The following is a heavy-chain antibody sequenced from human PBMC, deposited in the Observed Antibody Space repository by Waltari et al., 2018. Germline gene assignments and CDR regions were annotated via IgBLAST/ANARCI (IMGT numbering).Heavy chain of an antibody. CDR1: GFTFSSYA. Sequence: EVQLLESGGGLVQPGGSLRLSCAASGFTFSSYAMSWVRQAPGKGLEWVSAISGSGGSTYYADSVKGRFTISRDNSKNTLYLQMNSLRAEDTAVYYCAKAMVRGVIIGYYMDVWGKGTTVTISS. CDR2: ISGSGGST. CDR3: AKAMVRGVIIGYYMDV. J-gene: IGHJ6*03. V-gene: IGHV3-23*01. D-gene: IGHD3-10*01.